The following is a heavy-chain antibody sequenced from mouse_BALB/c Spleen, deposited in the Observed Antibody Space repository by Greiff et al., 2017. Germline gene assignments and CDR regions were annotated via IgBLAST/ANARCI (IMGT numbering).Heavy chain of an antibody. CDR3: AGRIRAGFAF. J-gene: IGHJ3*01. D-gene: IGHD5-2*01. V-gene: IGHV14-3*02. Sequence: VQLQQSGAELVKPGASVKLSCTASGFNIKDTYMHWVKQRPEQGLEWIGRIDPANGNTKYDPKFQGQGTITADTSSNTAYLQLSSLTSEDTAVYYWAGRIRAGFAFWGQGTLVTGSA. CDR1: GFNIKDTY. CDR2: IDPANGNT.